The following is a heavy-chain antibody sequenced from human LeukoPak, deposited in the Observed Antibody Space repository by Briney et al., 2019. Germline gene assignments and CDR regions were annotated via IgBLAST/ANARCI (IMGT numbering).Heavy chain of an antibody. V-gene: IGHV3-48*03. J-gene: IGHJ4*02. Sequence: GGSLRLSCAASGFTISSYEMNWVRQAPGKELEWVSYISSSGSTIYYADSVKGRFTISRDNAKNSLYLQMNSLRAEDTAVYYCASLYYYDSSGYYPGDYWGQGTLVTVSS. CDR1: GFTISSYE. CDR3: ASLYYYDSSGYYPGDY. D-gene: IGHD3-22*01. CDR2: ISSSGSTI.